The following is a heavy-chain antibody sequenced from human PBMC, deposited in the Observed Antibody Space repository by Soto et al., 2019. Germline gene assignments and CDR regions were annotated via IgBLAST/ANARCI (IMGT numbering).Heavy chain of an antibody. D-gene: IGHD3-9*01. CDR3: ASGDYDILTGYYNVRFDY. V-gene: IGHV4-39*07. J-gene: IGHJ4*02. Sequence: SETLSLTCTVSGGSISNGTYYWGWIRQPPGKGLEWIGTIYYSGNTFYNPSLKSRVTISVDTSKNQFSLKLSSVTAADTAVYYCASGDYDILTGYYNVRFDYWGQGTLVTV. CDR2: IYYSGNT. CDR1: GGSISNGTYY.